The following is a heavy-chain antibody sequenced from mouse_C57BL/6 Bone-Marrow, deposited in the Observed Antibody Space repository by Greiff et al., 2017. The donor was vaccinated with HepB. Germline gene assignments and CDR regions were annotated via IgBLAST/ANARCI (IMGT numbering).Heavy chain of an antibody. V-gene: IGHV1-50*01. D-gene: IGHD2-3*01. CDR2: IDPSDSYT. J-gene: IGHJ3*01. CDR1: GYTFTSYW. Sequence: VQLQQPGAELVKPGASVKLSCKASGYTFTSYWMQWVKQRPGQGLEWIGEIDPSDSYTNYNQKFKGKATLTVDTSSSTAYMQLSSLTSEDSAFYYCARWDGYFLWFAYWGQGTLVTVSA. CDR3: ARWDGYFLWFAY.